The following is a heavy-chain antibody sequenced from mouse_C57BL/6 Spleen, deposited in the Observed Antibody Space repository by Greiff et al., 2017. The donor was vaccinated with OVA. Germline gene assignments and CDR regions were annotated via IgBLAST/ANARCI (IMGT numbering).Heavy chain of an antibody. CDR3: TRGGDYSNSYAMDY. D-gene: IGHD2-5*01. V-gene: IGHV1-5*01. CDR2: IYPGNSDT. J-gene: IGHJ4*01. Sequence: VQLQQSGTVLARPGASVKMSCKTSGYTFTSYWMHWVTQRPGQGLEWIGAIYPGNSDTSYNQKFKGKAKLTAVTSASTAYMELSSLTNEDSAVYYCTRGGDYSNSYAMDYWGQGTSVTVSS. CDR1: GYTFTSYW.